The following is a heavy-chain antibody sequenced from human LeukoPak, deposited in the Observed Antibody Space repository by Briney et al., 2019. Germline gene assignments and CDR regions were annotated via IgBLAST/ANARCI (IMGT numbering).Heavy chain of an antibody. CDR1: GDSVSSNSAA. CDR2: TYYRSKWYN. CDR3: XXXXXXSGWYGLYYFDY. D-gene: IGHD6-19*01. Sequence: SQTLSLTCAISGDSVSSNSAAWNWIRQSPSSGLEWLGRTYYRSKWYNDYAVSVKSRITINPDTSKNQFSLQLNSVTPEDTAVXXXXXXXXXSGWYGLYYFDYWGQGTLVTVSS. V-gene: IGHV6-1*01. J-gene: IGHJ4*02.